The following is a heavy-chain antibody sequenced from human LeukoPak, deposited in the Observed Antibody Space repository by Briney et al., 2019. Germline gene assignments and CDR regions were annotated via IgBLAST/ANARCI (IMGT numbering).Heavy chain of an antibody. J-gene: IGHJ4*02. CDR3: ARDSSSGWCFDY. V-gene: IGHV3-30*04. CDR2: ISYDGSNK. D-gene: IGHD6-19*01. CDR1: GFTFSSYA. Sequence: GRSLRLSCAASGFTFSSYAMHWVRQAPGKGLEGVAVISYDGSNKYYADSVKGRFTISRDNSKNTLYLQMNSLRAEDTAVYYCARDSSSGWCFDYWGQGTLVTVSS.